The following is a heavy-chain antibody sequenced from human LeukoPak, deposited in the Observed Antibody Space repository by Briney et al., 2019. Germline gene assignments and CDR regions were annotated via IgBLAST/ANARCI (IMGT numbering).Heavy chain of an antibody. CDR2: ISSSGNTM. D-gene: IGHD7-27*01. V-gene: IGHV3-48*03. CDR3: ATRTGSDAFDI. Sequence: GGSLRLSCVASGFSFSSYEMNWVRQAPGKGPEWVSYISSSGNTMFHADFVKGRFIISRDNAKNSLFLQMKGLSAEDAAVYYCATRTGSDAFDIWGQGTMVTVSS. CDR1: GFSFSSYE. J-gene: IGHJ3*02.